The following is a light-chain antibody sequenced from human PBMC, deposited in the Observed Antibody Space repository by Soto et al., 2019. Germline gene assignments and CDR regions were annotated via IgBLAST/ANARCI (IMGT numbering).Light chain of an antibody. V-gene: IGLV2-8*01. Sequence: QSALTQPPSASGSPGQSVTISCTGTSSDIGAYNYVSWYQQHPGKAPKLMIYEVTKRPSGVPDRFSGSKSGNTASLTVSGLQAEDEADYYCCSYAGSNTGVFGTGTKVTVL. J-gene: IGLJ1*01. CDR2: EVT. CDR3: CSYAGSNTGV. CDR1: SSDIGAYNY.